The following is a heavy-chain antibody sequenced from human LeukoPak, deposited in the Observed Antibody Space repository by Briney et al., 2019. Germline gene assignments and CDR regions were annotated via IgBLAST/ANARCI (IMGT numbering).Heavy chain of an antibody. CDR1: GFTFSSYS. Sequence: GGSLRLSCAASGFTFSSYSMNWVRQAPGKGLEWVSSISSSSSYIYSADSVKGRFTISRDNAKNSLFLQMNSLRAEDTAVYYCARDGAGWDNWFDPWGQGTLVTVSS. D-gene: IGHD1-26*01. V-gene: IGHV3-21*01. J-gene: IGHJ5*02. CDR2: ISSSSSYI. CDR3: ARDGAGWDNWFDP.